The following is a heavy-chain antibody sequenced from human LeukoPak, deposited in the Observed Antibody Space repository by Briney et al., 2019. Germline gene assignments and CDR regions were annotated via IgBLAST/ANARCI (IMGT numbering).Heavy chain of an antibody. Sequence: KPSETLSLTCAVSGYSISSGYYWGWIRQPPGKGLEWIGSIYHSGSTNYNPSLKSRVTMSVDTSKNQFSLKLSSVTAADTAVYYCARGNYYYYMDVWGKGTTVTVSS. V-gene: IGHV4-38-2*01. CDR3: ARGNYYYYMDV. CDR1: GYSISSGYY. J-gene: IGHJ6*03. CDR2: IYHSGST.